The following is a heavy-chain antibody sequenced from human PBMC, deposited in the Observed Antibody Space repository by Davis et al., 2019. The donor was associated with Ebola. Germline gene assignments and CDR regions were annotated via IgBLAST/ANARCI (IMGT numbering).Heavy chain of an antibody. J-gene: IGHJ6*04. Sequence: MPSETLSLTCTVSGDSVTSRNFYWGWIRQPPGKGLEWIGSFYYGETTAYNPSLKTRVTISVDTSKNQLSLNLNSVTAADTAVYHCVRHERGYTNYDADYHAMNVWGKGTTVTVSS. V-gene: IGHV4-39*01. CDR2: FYYGETT. CDR3: VRHERGYTNYDADYHAMNV. D-gene: IGHD4-11*01. CDR1: GDSVTSRNFY.